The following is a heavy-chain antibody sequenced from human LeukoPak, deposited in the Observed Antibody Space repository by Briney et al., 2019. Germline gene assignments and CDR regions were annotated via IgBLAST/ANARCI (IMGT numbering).Heavy chain of an antibody. CDR3: ARGGTVRNGMDV. V-gene: IGHV4-59*01. Sequence: SETLSLTCAVYGGSFSGYYWSWIRQPPGKGLEWIGYIYYSGSINYNPSLKSRVTISVDTSRNQFSLKLSSVTAADTAVYYCARGGTVRNGMDVWGQGTTVTVSS. CDR1: GGSFSGYY. CDR2: IYYSGSI. D-gene: IGHD1-26*01. J-gene: IGHJ6*02.